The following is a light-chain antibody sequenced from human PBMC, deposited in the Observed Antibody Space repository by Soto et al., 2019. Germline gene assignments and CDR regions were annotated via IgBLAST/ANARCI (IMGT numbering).Light chain of an antibody. CDR2: SNN. J-gene: IGLJ1*01. Sequence: QSVLTQPPSASGTPGQRVTISCSGRSANIGNNFVCWYRQLPRTAPKLLIYSNNQRPSGVPDRFSGSKSGTSASLAISGLRSEDEGDYYCVSWDDSLSGLVFGTGTKVTVL. V-gene: IGLV1-47*02. CDR3: VSWDDSLSGLV. CDR1: SANIGNNF.